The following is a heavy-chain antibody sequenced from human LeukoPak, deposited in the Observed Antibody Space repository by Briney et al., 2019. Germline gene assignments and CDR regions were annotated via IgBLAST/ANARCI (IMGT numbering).Heavy chain of an antibody. J-gene: IGHJ4*02. Sequence: GASVKVSCKATGYTFTAYHVYWLRQAPGQGLEWMGRINPNSGGTNYAQKFQGRVTMTRDTSISTAYMELSRLRSDDTAVYYCARGDSGSIRWGQGTLVTVSS. CDR2: INPNSGGT. D-gene: IGHD1-26*01. CDR3: ARGDSGSIR. CDR1: GYTFTAYH. V-gene: IGHV1-2*06.